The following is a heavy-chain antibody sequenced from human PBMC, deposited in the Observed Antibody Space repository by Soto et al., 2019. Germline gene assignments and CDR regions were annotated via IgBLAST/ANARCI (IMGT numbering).Heavy chain of an antibody. CDR2: ISSSSSTI. D-gene: IGHD6-19*01. CDR3: ARDHARDSSGWYSDY. V-gene: IGHV3-48*02. J-gene: IGHJ4*02. CDR1: GFTFSSYS. Sequence: GGSLRLSCAASGFTFSSYSMNWVRQAPGKGLEWVSYISSSSSTIYYADSVKGRFTISRDNAKNSLYLQMNSLRDEDTAVYYCARDHARDSSGWYSDYWGQGTLVTVSS.